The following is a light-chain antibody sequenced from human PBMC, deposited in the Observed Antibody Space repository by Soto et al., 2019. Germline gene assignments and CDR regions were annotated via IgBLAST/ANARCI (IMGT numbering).Light chain of an antibody. J-gene: IGLJ1*01. CDR3: RSYISSSPLV. V-gene: IGLV2-14*01. Sequence: QSVRTQPASVSGSPGQAIAISCTGTSSDVGAYNYVSWYQQHPGKAPKLMIYEVSNRPSGVSNRFSGSKSGNTASLTISGLQAEDEADYYCRSYISSSPLVFGTGTKVTVL. CDR2: EVS. CDR1: SSDVGAYNY.